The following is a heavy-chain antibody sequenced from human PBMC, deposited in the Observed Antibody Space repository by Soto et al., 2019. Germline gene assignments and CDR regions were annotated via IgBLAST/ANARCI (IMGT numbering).Heavy chain of an antibody. CDR3: ARTYCSGGSCYSKYNWFDP. CDR2: IYWDDDK. D-gene: IGHD2-15*01. CDR1: GFSLSTSGVG. Sequence: SGPTLVNPTQTLTLTCTFSGFSLSTSGVGVGWIRQPPGKALEWLALIYWDDDKRYSPSLKSRLTITKDTSKNQVVLTMTNMDPVDTATYYCARTYCSGGSCYSKYNWFDPWGQGTLVTVSS. J-gene: IGHJ5*02. V-gene: IGHV2-5*02.